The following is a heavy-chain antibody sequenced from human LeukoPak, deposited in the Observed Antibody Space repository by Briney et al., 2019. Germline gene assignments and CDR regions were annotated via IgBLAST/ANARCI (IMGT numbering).Heavy chain of an antibody. J-gene: IGHJ4*02. D-gene: IGHD4-11*01. CDR3: ARDSSTGSDY. V-gene: IGHV1-2*02. CDR2: INPNSGGT. CDR1: GYPFTTWE. Sequence: ASVKVSCKTSGYPFTTWEINWVRQAAGQGLEWMGWINPNSGGTNYAQKFQGRVTMTRDTSISTAYMGLSRLRSDDTAVYYCARDSSTGSDYWGQGTLVTVSS.